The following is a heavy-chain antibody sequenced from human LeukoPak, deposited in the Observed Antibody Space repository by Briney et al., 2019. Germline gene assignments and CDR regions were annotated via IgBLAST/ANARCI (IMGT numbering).Heavy chain of an antibody. CDR1: GGSFSGYY. Sequence: SETLSLTCAVYGGSFSGYYWSWIRQPPGKGLEWIGEINHSGSTNYNPSLKSRVTISVDTSKNQFSLKLSSVTAADTAVYYCARGRGGWSVETYYYMDVWGKGTTVTVSS. CDR2: INHSGST. D-gene: IGHD6-19*01. CDR3: ARGRGGWSVETYYYMDV. J-gene: IGHJ6*03. V-gene: IGHV4-34*01.